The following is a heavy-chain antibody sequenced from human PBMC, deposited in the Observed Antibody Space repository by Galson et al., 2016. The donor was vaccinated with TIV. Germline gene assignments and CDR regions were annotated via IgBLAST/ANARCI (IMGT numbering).Heavy chain of an antibody. CDR2: IDWDDDK. CDR1: GFSLSATGMS. D-gene: IGHD3-22*01. J-gene: IGHJ4*02. V-gene: IGHV2-70*17. CDR3: ARTPADHSDSSVGGYFDY. Sequence: PALVKPTQTLTLTCTFSGFSLSATGMSVSWIRQPPGKALEWLARIDWDDDKFYSTSLRTRLTISKDTSKNQVVLTMTNMDPVDTATYYSARTPADHSDSSVGGYFDYWGQGILVTVSS.